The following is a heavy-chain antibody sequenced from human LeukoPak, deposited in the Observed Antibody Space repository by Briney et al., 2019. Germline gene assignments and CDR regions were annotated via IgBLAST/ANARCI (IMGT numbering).Heavy chain of an antibody. CDR1: GGSISSYY. CDR2: IYTSGST. V-gene: IGHV4-4*07. Sequence: PSETLSLTCTVSGGSISSYYWSWIRQPAGKGLEWIGRIYTSGSTNYNPSLKSRVTISVDTSKNQFSLKLSSVTAADTAVYYCAREGRGYCSSTSCYSPWFDPWGQGTLVTVSS. J-gene: IGHJ5*02. CDR3: AREGRGYCSSTSCYSPWFDP. D-gene: IGHD2-2*01.